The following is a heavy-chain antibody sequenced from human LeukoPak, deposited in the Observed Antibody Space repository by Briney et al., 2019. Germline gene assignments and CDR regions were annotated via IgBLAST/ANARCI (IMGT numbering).Heavy chain of an antibody. J-gene: IGHJ6*04. V-gene: IGHV3-48*03. CDR2: ISSSGSTI. CDR3: AELGITMIGGV. CDR1: GFTFSSYE. Sequence: GGSLRLSCAASGFTFSSYEMNWVRQAPGKGLEWVSYISSSGSTIYYADSVKGRFTISRDNAKNSLYLQMNSLRAEGTAVYYCAELGITMIGGVWGKGATVTISS. D-gene: IGHD3-10*02.